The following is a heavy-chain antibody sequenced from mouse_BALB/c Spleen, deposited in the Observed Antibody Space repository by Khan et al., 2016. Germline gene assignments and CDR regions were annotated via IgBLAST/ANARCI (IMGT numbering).Heavy chain of an antibody. CDR3: ASYYYGSSYFDY. D-gene: IGHD1-1*01. CDR2: INPSTGYT. J-gene: IGHJ2*01. Sequence: QIPLVQSGAELAKPGASVKMSCKASGYTFTSYWMHWVKQRPGQGLEWIGYINPSTGYTEYNQKFKDKATLTADKSSSTAYMQLSSLTSEDSAVYYCASYYYGSSYFDYWGQGTTLTVSS. CDR1: GYTFTSYW. V-gene: IGHV1-7*01.